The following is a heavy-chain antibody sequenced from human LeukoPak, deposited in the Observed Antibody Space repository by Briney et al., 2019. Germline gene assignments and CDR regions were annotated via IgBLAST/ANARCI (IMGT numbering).Heavy chain of an antibody. CDR2: ITWDGSST. J-gene: IGHJ5*02. CDR1: GFTFDDYN. V-gene: IGHV3-43*01. Sequence: GGSLRLSCAASGFTFDDYNMHWVRQAPGKGLEWVSLITWDGSSTDYADSVKGRFTISRDNAKNTLYLQMNSLRAEDTAVYYCTPRIGFWSTTWGQGTLVTVSS. CDR3: TPRIGFWSTT. D-gene: IGHD3-3*01.